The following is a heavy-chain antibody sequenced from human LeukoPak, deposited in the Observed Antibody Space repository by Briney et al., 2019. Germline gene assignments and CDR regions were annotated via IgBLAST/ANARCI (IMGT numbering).Heavy chain of an antibody. CDR2: ISYDGSNK. CDR1: GFTVSSNY. Sequence: GGSLRLSCAASGFTVSSNYMSWVRQAPGKGLEWVAVISYDGSNKYYADSVKGRFTISRDNSKNTLYLQMNSLRAEDTAVYYCARVDHFWGQGTLVTVSS. V-gene: IGHV3-30-3*01. J-gene: IGHJ4*02. D-gene: IGHD2/OR15-2a*01. CDR3: ARVDHF.